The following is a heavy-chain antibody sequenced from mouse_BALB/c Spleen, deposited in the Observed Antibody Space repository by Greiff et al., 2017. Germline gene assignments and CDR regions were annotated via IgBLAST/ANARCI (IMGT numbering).Heavy chain of an antibody. CDR1: GYTFTDYN. Sequence: VQLQQSGPELVKPGASVKISCKASGYTFTDYNMHWVKQSHGKSLEWIGYIYPYNGGTGYNQKFKSKATLTVDNSSSTAYMELRSLTSEDSAVYYCVGYYGYDAMDYWGQGTSVTVSS. D-gene: IGHD1-2*01. CDR2: IYPYNGGT. CDR3: VGYYGYDAMDY. V-gene: IGHV1S29*02. J-gene: IGHJ4*01.